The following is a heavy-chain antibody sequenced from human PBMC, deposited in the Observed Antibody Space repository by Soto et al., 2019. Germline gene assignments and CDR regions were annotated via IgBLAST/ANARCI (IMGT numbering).Heavy chain of an antibody. CDR1: GGSISGYY. CDR2: IYSSGST. Sequence: QVQLQESGPGLVKPSETLSLTCTVSGGSISGYYWSWIRQSPGKGLQWIGYIYSSGSTNYNPSLRSRVTISVDTSKNQFSLNLSSVTAADTAVYYCARQRRDFDYWGQGSLVTVSS. CDR3: ARQRRDFDY. V-gene: IGHV4-59*08. J-gene: IGHJ4*02.